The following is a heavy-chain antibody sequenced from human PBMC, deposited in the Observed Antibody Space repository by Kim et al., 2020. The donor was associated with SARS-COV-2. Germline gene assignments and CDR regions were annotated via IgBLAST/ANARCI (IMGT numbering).Heavy chain of an antibody. CDR2: MILNADYK. V-gene: IGHV3-9*02. D-gene: IGHD3-10*01. CDR3: GKDLKPGGMDV. Sequence: GGSLRLSCAVFGFTSDDHGMHWVRQVPGKGLEWVSGMILNADYKGYADSVKGRFTISRDKAKNSLYLQMNDLRPEDTALYYCGKDLKPGGMDVWGQGTTVIVSS. CDR1: GFTSDDHG. J-gene: IGHJ6*02.